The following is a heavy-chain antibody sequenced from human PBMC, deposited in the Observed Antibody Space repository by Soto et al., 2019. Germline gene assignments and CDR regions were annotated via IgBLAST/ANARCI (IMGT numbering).Heavy chain of an antibody. J-gene: IGHJ6*02. CDR2: ISAYNGNT. CDR1: GYTFTSYG. Sequence: QVQLVQSGAEVKKPGASVKVSCKASGYTFTSYGISWVRQAPGQGLEWMGWISAYNGNTNYAQKLQGRVTMTTDTSTSTAYMELRSLRSDDTAVYYCARDGPRDYDDSSGYYYYGMDVWGQGTTVTVSS. CDR3: ARDGPRDYDDSSGYYYYGMDV. V-gene: IGHV1-18*01. D-gene: IGHD3-22*01.